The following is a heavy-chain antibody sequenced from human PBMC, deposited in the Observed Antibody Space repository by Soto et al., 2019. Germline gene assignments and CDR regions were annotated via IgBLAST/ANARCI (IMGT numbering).Heavy chain of an antibody. CDR1: GFSLNSDGVG. V-gene: IGHV2-5*02. D-gene: IGHD3-3*01. CDR3: AHKYDGGSWVYFQR. Sequence: QITLRESGPSLVKPTQTLTLTCTFSGFSLNSDGVGVGWVRQSPGKAPEWLAIIYWDDDRRYSPSLKSRLTITRDTSKNQVVLIMTSMGAVDTATYFCAHKYDGGSWVYFQRWGQGTLVTVS. CDR2: IYWDDDR. J-gene: IGHJ1*01.